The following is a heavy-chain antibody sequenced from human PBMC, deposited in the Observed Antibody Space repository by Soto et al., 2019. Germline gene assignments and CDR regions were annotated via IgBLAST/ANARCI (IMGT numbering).Heavy chain of an antibody. CDR2: ISGSGGST. CDR1: GFTFSSYA. J-gene: IGHJ6*02. D-gene: IGHD3-10*01. Sequence: GGSLRLSCAASGFTFSSYAMSWVRQAPGKGLEWVSAISGSGGSTYYADSVKGRFTISRDNSKNTLYLQMNSLRAEDTAVYYCAKHQSPYGSGSYYYGMDVWGQGTTVTVSS. V-gene: IGHV3-23*01. CDR3: AKHQSPYGSGSYYYGMDV.